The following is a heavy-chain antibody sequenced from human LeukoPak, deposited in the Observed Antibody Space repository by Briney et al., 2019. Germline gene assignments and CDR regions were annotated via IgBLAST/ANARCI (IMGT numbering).Heavy chain of an antibody. CDR1: GFTVSTNY. Sequence: GSLRLSCAASGFTVSTNYMSWVRQAPGRGLEWVSVIYAGGTTYYADSVRGRFTISRDNSKNTLYLQMNSPRDEDTAVYYCARDSSGWYDHWGQGTLVTVSS. D-gene: IGHD6-19*01. CDR3: ARDSSGWYDH. CDR2: IYAGGTT. J-gene: IGHJ5*02. V-gene: IGHV3-53*01.